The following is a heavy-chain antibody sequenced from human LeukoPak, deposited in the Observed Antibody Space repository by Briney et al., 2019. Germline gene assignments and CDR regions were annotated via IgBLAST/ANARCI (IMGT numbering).Heavy chain of an antibody. D-gene: IGHD3-3*01. CDR1: GGSISSYY. Sequence: SETLSLTCTVSGGSISSYYWSWIRQPPGKGLEWIGYIYYSGSTNYNPPLKSRVTISVDTSKNQFSLKLSSVTAADTAVYYCARTRHDFWSGSWFDPWGQGTLVTVSS. J-gene: IGHJ5*02. CDR3: ARTRHDFWSGSWFDP. CDR2: IYYSGST. V-gene: IGHV4-59*08.